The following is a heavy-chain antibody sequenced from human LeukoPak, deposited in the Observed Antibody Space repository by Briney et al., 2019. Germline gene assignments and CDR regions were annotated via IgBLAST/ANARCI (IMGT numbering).Heavy chain of an antibody. J-gene: IGHJ4*02. D-gene: IGHD2-15*01. CDR2: INSSSSYI. Sequence: GGSLRLSCAASGFTFSSYSMNWVRQAPGKGLERVSSINSSSSYIYYADSVKGRFTISRDNAKNSLYLQMNSLRAEDTAVYYCARGSRAGSGGSCSDYWGQGTLVTVSS. CDR3: ARGSRAGSGGSCSDY. CDR1: GFTFSSYS. V-gene: IGHV3-21*01.